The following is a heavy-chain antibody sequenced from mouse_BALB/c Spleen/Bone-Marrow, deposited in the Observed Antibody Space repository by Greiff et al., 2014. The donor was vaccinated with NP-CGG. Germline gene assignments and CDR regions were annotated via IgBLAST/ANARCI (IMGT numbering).Heavy chain of an antibody. J-gene: IGHJ4*01. CDR1: GFSLTNYG. Sequence: VQRVESGPGLVAPSQSLSITCTVSGFSLTNYGVHWVRQPPGRGLEWLGVIWADGSTNYNSALMSRLSISKDNSKSQVFFKMNSLQTEDTAMYYCARITPATGAMDYWGQGTSVTVSS. CDR3: ARITPATGAMDY. D-gene: IGHD1-2*01. CDR2: IWADGST. V-gene: IGHV2-9*02.